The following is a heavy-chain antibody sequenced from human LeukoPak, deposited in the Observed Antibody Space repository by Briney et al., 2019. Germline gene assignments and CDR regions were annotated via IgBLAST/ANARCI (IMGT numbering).Heavy chain of an antibody. D-gene: IGHD1-26*01. V-gene: IGHV4-61*02. Sequence: PSETLSLTCTASGGSFSSGGYTWNWIRQPAGKGLEWIGRIYTSGSANYNPSLKSRVTFSVDTSKNLFSLNLSSVTAADTAIYYCARTLMPSKYGTFHIYGQGATVIVSS. CDR3: ARTLMPSKYGTFHI. CDR1: GGSFSSGGYT. J-gene: IGHJ3*02. CDR2: IYTSGSA.